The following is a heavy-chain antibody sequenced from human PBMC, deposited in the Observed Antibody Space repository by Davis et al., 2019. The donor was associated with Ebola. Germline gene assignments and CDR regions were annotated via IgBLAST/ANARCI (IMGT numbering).Heavy chain of an antibody. V-gene: IGHV1-69*13. D-gene: IGHD5-18*01. Sequence: AASVKVSCKASRGTFGSYAISWVRQAPGQGLEWMGGVIPMFGTSKYAQKFQDRVTITADESTNTAYMELSSLRSEDTAVYYCAAHRYTYGPEVSDFWGQGTLVTVSS. J-gene: IGHJ4*02. CDR3: AAHRYTYGPEVSDF. CDR1: RGTFGSYA. CDR2: VIPMFGTS.